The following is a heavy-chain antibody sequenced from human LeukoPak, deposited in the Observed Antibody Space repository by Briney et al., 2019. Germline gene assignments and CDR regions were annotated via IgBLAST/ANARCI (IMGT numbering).Heavy chain of an antibody. V-gene: IGHV3-9*01. J-gene: IGHJ6*02. D-gene: IGHD3-10*01. Sequence: QPGGSLRLSCGASGFTFDDYAMHWVRQAPGKGLEWVSGISWNSGSIAYADSVKGRFTISRDNAKNTLYLQMNSLRAEDTAVYYCARDQLWFGTTYYYYGMDVWGQGTTVTVSS. CDR2: ISWNSGSI. CDR1: GFTFDDYA. CDR3: ARDQLWFGTTYYYYGMDV.